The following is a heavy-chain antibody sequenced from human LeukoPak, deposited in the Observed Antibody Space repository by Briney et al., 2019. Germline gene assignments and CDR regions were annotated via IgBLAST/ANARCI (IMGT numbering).Heavy chain of an antibody. V-gene: IGHV3-23*01. Sequence: GGSLRLSCAASGFTVSSNYMSWVRQAPGKGLEWVSVISGSGGSTYYADSVKGRFTISRDNSKNTLYLQMNSLRAEDTAVYYCALTGIAAAGTVDYWGQGTLVTVSS. D-gene: IGHD6-13*01. CDR1: GFTVSSNY. CDR2: ISGSGGST. J-gene: IGHJ4*02. CDR3: ALTGIAAAGTVDY.